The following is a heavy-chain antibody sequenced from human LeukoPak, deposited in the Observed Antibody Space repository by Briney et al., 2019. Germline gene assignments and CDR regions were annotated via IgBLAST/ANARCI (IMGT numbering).Heavy chain of an antibody. Sequence: GGSLRLSCAASGFTFRSYGMHWVRQAPGKGLEYVSAISSNGGSTYYADSVKGRFTISRDNSKNTLYLQMSSLRAEDTAVYYCVKGVAARRGHFDYWGQGTLVTVSS. V-gene: IGHV3-64D*09. D-gene: IGHD6-6*01. CDR1: GFTFRSYG. J-gene: IGHJ4*02. CDR2: ISSNGGST. CDR3: VKGVAARRGHFDY.